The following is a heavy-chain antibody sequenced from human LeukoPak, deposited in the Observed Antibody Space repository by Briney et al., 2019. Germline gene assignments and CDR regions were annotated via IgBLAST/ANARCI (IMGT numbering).Heavy chain of an antibody. Sequence: PSETLSLTCAVYGGSFSGYYWSWIRQPPGKGLEWIGYIYYSGSTNYNPSLKSRVTISVDTSKNQFSLKLSSVTAADTAVYYCARGRYYYDSSGYPYNWFDPWGQGTLVTVSS. CDR1: GGSFSGYY. CDR3: ARGRYYYDSSGYPYNWFDP. D-gene: IGHD3-22*01. CDR2: IYYSGST. V-gene: IGHV4-59*08. J-gene: IGHJ5*02.